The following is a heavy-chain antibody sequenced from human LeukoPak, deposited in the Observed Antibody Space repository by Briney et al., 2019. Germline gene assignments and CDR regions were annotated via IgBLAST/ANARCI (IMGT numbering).Heavy chain of an antibody. CDR3: ARDLVPDAVHYYGLDV. Sequence: PRGSLRLSCAASGFTFSRYAMHWVRQAPGKGLEWVAVMSYDGSNKDYADSVKGRFTISRDNSKNTLYLQMNSLRAEDTAVYYCARDLVPDAVHYYGLDVWGQGTTVTVSS. J-gene: IGHJ6*02. CDR1: GFTFSRYA. V-gene: IGHV3-30-3*01. D-gene: IGHD2-8*01. CDR2: MSYDGSNK.